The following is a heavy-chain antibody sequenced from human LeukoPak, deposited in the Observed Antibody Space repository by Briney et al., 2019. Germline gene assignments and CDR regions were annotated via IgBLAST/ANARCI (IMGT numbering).Heavy chain of an antibody. J-gene: IGHJ5*02. V-gene: IGHV4-59*01. D-gene: IGHD6-19*01. CDR3: ARSHSSGWSKFDP. Sequence: SETLSLTCAVSGGSISSTFWSWIRQPPGKGLEWIGLISKSASAKYNPSLESRVTISMDTSKNQFSLRLSSVTAADTAVYYCARSHSSGWSKFDPWGQGTLVTISS. CDR1: GGSISSTF. CDR2: ISKSASA.